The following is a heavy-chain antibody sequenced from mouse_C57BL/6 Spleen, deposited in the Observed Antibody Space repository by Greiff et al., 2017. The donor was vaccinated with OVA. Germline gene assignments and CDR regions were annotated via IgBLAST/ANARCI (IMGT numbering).Heavy chain of an antibody. CDR3: ASPLLPYAMDY. CDR2: ISSGSSTL. V-gene: IGHV5-17*01. D-gene: IGHD1-1*01. CDR1: GFTFSDYG. J-gene: IGHJ4*01. Sequence: EVKLVESGGGLVKPGGSLKLSCAASGFTFSDYGLHWVRQAPEKGLEWVAYISSGSSTLYYADPVKGRFTISRDNAKNTLFLQMTSLRSEDTAMYYCASPLLPYAMDYWGQGTSVTVSS.